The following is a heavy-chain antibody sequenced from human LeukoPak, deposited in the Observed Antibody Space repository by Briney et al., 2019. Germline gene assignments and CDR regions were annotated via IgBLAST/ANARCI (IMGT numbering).Heavy chain of an antibody. V-gene: IGHV3-74*01. J-gene: IGHJ4*02. CDR1: GFTFSSYW. CDR3: ARRIAAAAAPYYFDY. D-gene: IGHD6-13*01. Sequence: GGSLRLSCAASGFTFSSYWMHWVRQAPGKGLLWVSRINSDGSSTSYADSVKGRFTISRDNAKNTLYLQMNSLRAEDTAVYYCARRIAAAAAPYYFDYWGQGTLVTVSS. CDR2: INSDGSST.